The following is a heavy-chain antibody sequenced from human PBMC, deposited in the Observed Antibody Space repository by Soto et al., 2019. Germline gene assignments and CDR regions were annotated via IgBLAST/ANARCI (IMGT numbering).Heavy chain of an antibody. Sequence: SETLSLTCTVSGGSISSGDYYWSWIRQPPGKGLEWIGYIYYSGSTYYNPSLKSRVTISVDTSKNQFSLKLNSVTAADTAVYYCAREFPYYVSSDSYLDYWGQGDLVT. CDR1: GGSISSGDYY. CDR3: AREFPYYVSSDSYLDY. J-gene: IGHJ4*02. CDR2: IYYSGST. V-gene: IGHV4-30-4*01. D-gene: IGHD3-16*01.